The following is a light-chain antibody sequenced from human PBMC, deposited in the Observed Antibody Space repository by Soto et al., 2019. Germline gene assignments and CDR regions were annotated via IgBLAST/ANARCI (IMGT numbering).Light chain of an antibody. CDR2: QTS. V-gene: IGKV3D-15*01. CDR1: QYINTR. Sequence: EIVLTQSPASLSSFPGDRVTLSCRASQYINTRLAWYQHRPGQAPRLLIYQTSLRAAGIPARFSASGSGTEFTLTISSLQSEDFAVYYCQQYNYWPPITFGQGTRLEIK. J-gene: IGKJ5*01. CDR3: QQYNYWPPIT.